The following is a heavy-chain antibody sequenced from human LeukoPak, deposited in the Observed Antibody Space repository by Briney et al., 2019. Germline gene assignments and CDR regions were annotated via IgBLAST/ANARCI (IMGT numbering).Heavy chain of an antibody. D-gene: IGHD6-13*01. CDR3: ASNLPGYSSSWYRGPFDY. J-gene: IGHJ4*02. Sequence: SVKVSCKASGGTFSSYAISWVRQAPGQGLEWMGRIIPIFGIANYAQKFQGRVTITADKSPSTAYMELSSLRSEDTAVYYCASNLPGYSSSWYRGPFDYWGQGTLVTVSS. CDR1: GGTFSSYA. CDR2: IIPIFGIA. V-gene: IGHV1-69*04.